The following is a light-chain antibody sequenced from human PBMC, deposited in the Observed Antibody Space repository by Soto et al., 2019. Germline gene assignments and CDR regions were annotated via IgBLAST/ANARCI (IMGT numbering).Light chain of an antibody. Sequence: EIVLTQSPATLSLSPGERATLSCRASQSVGSYFAWYQQKPGQAPRLLIYDAFSRATGIPARFSGSGSGTDFTLTSSSLEPEDFAFYFCQQRSSWPLTFGGGTMVEIK. V-gene: IGKV3-11*01. CDR3: QQRSSWPLT. CDR2: DAF. J-gene: IGKJ4*02. CDR1: QSVGSY.